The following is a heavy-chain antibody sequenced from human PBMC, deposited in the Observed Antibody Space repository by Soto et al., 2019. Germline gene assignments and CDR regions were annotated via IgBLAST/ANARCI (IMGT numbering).Heavy chain of an antibody. CDR1: GFTFTSSY. Sequence: GASVKVSCKASGFTFTSSYVQWVRQARGQRLEWIGWIVVGSGNTNYAQKFQERVTITRDMSTSTAYMELSSLRSEDTAVYYCAALTGTTHWGQGTLVTVSS. D-gene: IGHD1-20*01. CDR3: AALTGTTH. V-gene: IGHV1-58*01. J-gene: IGHJ4*02. CDR2: IVVGSGNT.